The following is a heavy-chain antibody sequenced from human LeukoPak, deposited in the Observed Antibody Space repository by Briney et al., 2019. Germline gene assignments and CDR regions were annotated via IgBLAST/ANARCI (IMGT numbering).Heavy chain of an antibody. Sequence: VASVKVSCKASGYTFTSYDINWVRRATGQGLEWRGWMNPNSGNTGYAQKFQGRVTMIRNTSISTAYMELGRLTSEDTAVYYCARGPIQLERRMVFPPEGDQSRYNWFDPWGQGTLVTVSS. CDR3: ARGPIQLERRMVFPPEGDQSRYNWFDP. CDR2: MNPNSGNT. CDR1: GYTFTSYD. D-gene: IGHD1-1*01. J-gene: IGHJ5*02. V-gene: IGHV1-8*01.